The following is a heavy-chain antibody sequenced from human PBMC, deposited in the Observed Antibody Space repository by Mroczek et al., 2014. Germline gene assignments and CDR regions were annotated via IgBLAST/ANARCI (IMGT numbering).Heavy chain of an antibody. CDR1: GGSISSSSYY. CDR3: AFQYCSSTSCYGRGAFDI. Sequence: QVQLQESGPGLVKPSETLSLTCTVSGGSISSSSYYWGWIRQPPGKGLEWIGSIYYSGSTYYNPSLKSRVTISVDTSKNQFSLKLSSVTAADTAVYYCAFQYCSSTSCYGRGAFDIWGQGTMVTVSS. D-gene: IGHD2-2*01. V-gene: IGHV4-39*01. J-gene: IGHJ3*02. CDR2: IYYSGST.